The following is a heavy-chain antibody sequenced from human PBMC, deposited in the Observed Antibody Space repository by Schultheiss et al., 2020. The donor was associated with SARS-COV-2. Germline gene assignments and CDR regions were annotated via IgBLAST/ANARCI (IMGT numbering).Heavy chain of an antibody. V-gene: IGHV3-7*03. D-gene: IGHD2-15*01. CDR1: GFTVSSNY. Sequence: GGSLRLSCAASGFTVSSNYMSWVRQAPGKGLEWVANIKQDGSEKHYVDSVKGRFTISRDNSKNTLYLQMNSLRAEDTAVYYCTTQGSGGSYYNYWGQGTLVTVSS. J-gene: IGHJ4*02. CDR2: IKQDGSEK. CDR3: TTQGSGGSYYNY.